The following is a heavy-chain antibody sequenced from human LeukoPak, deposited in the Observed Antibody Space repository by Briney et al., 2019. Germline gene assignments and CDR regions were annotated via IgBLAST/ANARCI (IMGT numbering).Heavy chain of an antibody. CDR1: GYTFTSNY. CDR2: IYPRDGST. J-gene: IGHJ4*02. Sequence: RASVKVSCKASGYTFTSNYIHCVRQAPGQGLEWMGMIYPRDGSTSYAQKFQGRVTVTRDTSTSTVHMELSGLRSEDTAVYYCARDQEGFDYWGQGTLVTVSS. CDR3: ARDQEGFDY. V-gene: IGHV1-46*01.